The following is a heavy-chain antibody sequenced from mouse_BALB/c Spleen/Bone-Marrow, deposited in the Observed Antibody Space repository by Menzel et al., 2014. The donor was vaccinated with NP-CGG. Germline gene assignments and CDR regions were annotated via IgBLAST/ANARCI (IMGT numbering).Heavy chain of an antibody. CDR1: GFTFSDYY. V-gene: IGHV5-4*02. J-gene: IGHJ3*01. CDR2: ISDGGSYT. CDR3: ANYYGSTWFAY. D-gene: IGHD1-1*01. Sequence: EVKVVESGGGLVKPGGSLKLSCAASGFTFSDYYMYWVRQTPEKGLEWVATISDGGSYTYYPDSVKGRFTISRDNAKNNLYLQMSSLKSEDTAMYYCANYYGSTWFAYWGQGTLVTVSA.